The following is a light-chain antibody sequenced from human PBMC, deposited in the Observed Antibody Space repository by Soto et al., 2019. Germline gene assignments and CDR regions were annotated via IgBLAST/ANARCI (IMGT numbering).Light chain of an antibody. J-gene: IGKJ4*01. CDR1: QNISTY. CDR3: QQASSFPFT. CDR2: DAS. V-gene: IGKV1-12*01. Sequence: DIQMTQSPASVPSSVGDRVTITCRASQNISTYLAWYQQKPGEAPKLLISDASSLGSGVPSRFSGSGSGTDFTLTTSSLQPDDFATYYCQQASSFPFTFGGGTKVEIK.